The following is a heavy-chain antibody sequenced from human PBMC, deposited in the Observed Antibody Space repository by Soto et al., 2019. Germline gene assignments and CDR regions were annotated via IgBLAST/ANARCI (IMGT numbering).Heavy chain of an antibody. CDR3: ARPSWERGLWFGADYYYYMDV. CDR1: GYSFTSYW. CDR2: IYPGDSDT. J-gene: IGHJ6*03. V-gene: IGHV5-51*03. Sequence: EVQLVQSGAEVKKPGESLKISCKGSGYSFTSYWIGWVRQMPGKGLEWMGIIYPGDSDTRYSPSFQGQVTISADKSISTAYLQWSSLKASDTAMYYCARPSWERGLWFGADYYYYMDVWGKGTTVTVSS. D-gene: IGHD3-10*01.